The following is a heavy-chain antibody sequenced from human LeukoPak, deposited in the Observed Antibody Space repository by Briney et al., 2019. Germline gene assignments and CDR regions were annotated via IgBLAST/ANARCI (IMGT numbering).Heavy chain of an antibody. D-gene: IGHD5-18*01. Sequence: PSETLSLTCAVYGGSFSGYYWSWIRQPPGKGLEWIGEINHSGSTNYNPSLKSRVTISVDTSKNQFSLKLSSVTAADTAVYYCARSEDSYGLDYWGQGTLVTVSS. CDR2: INHSGST. J-gene: IGHJ4*02. V-gene: IGHV4-34*01. CDR3: ARSEDSYGLDY. CDR1: GGSFSGYY.